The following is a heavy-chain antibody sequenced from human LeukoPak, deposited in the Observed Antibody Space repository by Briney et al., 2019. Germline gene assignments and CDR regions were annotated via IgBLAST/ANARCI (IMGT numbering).Heavy chain of an antibody. CDR1: GFTFDYYA. Sequence: PGRSLRLSCAASGFTFDYYAMHWVRQVPGKGLEWVSGISWNSGSIGYADSVKGRFTIYRYNAKNSLYLQMNSLRAEDTDLYYCAKDIAVTRERGCFDPWGQRTVVTVSS. J-gene: IGHJ5*02. D-gene: IGHD4-17*01. CDR2: ISWNSGSI. V-gene: IGHV3-9*01. CDR3: AKDIAVTRERGCFDP.